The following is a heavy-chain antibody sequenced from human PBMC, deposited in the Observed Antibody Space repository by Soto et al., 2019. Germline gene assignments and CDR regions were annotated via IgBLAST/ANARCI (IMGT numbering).Heavy chain of an antibody. V-gene: IGHV1-69*02. Sequence: QVQLVQSGAEVKKPGSSVKVSCKASGGTFSSYTISWVRQAPGQGLEWMGRIIPILGIANYAQKFQGRVTITADKSTSTAYMELSSLRSEDTAVYYCARGGRYCDQGYFQHWCQGTLVTDSS. D-gene: IGHD4-17*01. CDR3: ARGGRYCDQGYFQH. CDR1: GGTFSSYT. CDR2: IIPILGIA. J-gene: IGHJ1*01.